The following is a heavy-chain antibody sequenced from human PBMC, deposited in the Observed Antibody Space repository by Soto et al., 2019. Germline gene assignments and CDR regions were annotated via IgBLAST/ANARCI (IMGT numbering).Heavy chain of an antibody. CDR2: IFPDDSDT. V-gene: IGHV5-51*01. Sequence: GESLKISCNGSGFSFTSYWIAWVRQMPGKGLEWMGIIFPDDSDTRYSPSFQGQVTISADKSISTAYLQWSSLRSEDTAVYYCARDSRTTDSLAFDYWGQGTLVTVSS. D-gene: IGHD1-7*01. J-gene: IGHJ4*02. CDR1: GFSFTSYW. CDR3: ARDSRTTDSLAFDY.